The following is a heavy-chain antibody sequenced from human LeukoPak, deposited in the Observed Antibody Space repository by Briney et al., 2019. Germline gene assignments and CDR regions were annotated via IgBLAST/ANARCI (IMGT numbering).Heavy chain of an antibody. V-gene: IGHV3-23*01. CDR3: AKPMTTVTTFDY. J-gene: IGHJ4*02. Sequence: GGSLRLSCAASGFTFSSYAMSWVRQAPGKGLEWVSTFSGSGGSTHYADSVKGRFTISRDNSKNTLYLQMNSLRAEDTAVYYCAKPMTTVTTFDYWGQGTLVTVSS. CDR2: FSGSGGST. D-gene: IGHD4-17*01. CDR1: GFTFSSYA.